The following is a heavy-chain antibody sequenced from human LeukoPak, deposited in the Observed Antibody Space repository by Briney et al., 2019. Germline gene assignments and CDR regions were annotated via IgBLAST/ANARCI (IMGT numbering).Heavy chain of an antibody. D-gene: IGHD3-16*01. Sequence: PSETLSLTCTVSGGSISSSRYYWGWIRQPPGKGLEWIGSIYYSGSTYYNPSLKSRVTISVDTSKNQFSLKLSSVTAADTAVYYCARRGGTSFDPWGQGTLVTVSS. J-gene: IGHJ5*02. V-gene: IGHV4-39*01. CDR1: GGSISSSRYY. CDR3: ARRGGTSFDP. CDR2: IYYSGST.